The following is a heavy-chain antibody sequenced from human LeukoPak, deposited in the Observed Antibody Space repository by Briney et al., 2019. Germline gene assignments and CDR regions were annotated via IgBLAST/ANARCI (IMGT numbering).Heavy chain of an antibody. Sequence: GGSLRLSCAASGFTVSSNYMSWVRQAPGKGLEWVSVIYSGGSTYYADSVKGRFTISRDNSKNMLYLQMNSLRAEDTAVYYCARSSIAAADPGAFDIWGQGTMVTVSS. D-gene: IGHD6-13*01. CDR3: ARSSIAAADPGAFDI. CDR1: GFTVSSNY. V-gene: IGHV3-66*01. J-gene: IGHJ3*02. CDR2: IYSGGST.